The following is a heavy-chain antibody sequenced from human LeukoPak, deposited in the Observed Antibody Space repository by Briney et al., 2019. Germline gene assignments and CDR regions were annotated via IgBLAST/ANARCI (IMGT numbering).Heavy chain of an antibody. V-gene: IGHV3-30*02. D-gene: IGHD6-13*01. CDR3: GKGHYSSLGMVDY. Sequence: GGSLRLSCAASGFTFRSYGMHWVRQAPGKGLEWVAFIRYDGTNKYYADSVKGRFTISRDNSKSTLYLHMNRLRAEDTAVYYCGKGHYSSLGMVDYWGQGTLVTVSS. CDR2: IRYDGTNK. CDR1: GFTFRSYG. J-gene: IGHJ4*02.